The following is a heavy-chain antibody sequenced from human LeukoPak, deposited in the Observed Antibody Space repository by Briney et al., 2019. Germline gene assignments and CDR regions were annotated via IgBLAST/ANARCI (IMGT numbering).Heavy chain of an antibody. D-gene: IGHD2-2*01. Sequence: GGSLRLSCAASGFTFSSYWMHWVRQAPGKGLVWVSRINGDGSSTRYADSVKGRFTISGDNAKNTLYLQMNSLRAEDTAVYSCARELVVREGDYFDNWGQGTLVTVSS. J-gene: IGHJ4*02. V-gene: IGHV3-74*01. CDR3: ARELVVREGDYFDN. CDR1: GFTFSSYW. CDR2: INGDGSST.